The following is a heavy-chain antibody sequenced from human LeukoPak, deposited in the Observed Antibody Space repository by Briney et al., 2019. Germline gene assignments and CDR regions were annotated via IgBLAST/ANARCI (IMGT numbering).Heavy chain of an antibody. D-gene: IGHD3-10*01. J-gene: IGHJ5*02. V-gene: IGHV4-4*02. Sequence: SGTLSLTCAVSGDSISSSNWWSWVRQPPGKGLEGIGEIYHSGSTNYNPSLKSRVTISVDKSKNQFSLKLSSVTAADTAVYYCARAPMVRGVIEWFDPWGQGTLVTVSS. CDR1: GDSISSSNW. CDR3: ARAPMVRGVIEWFDP. CDR2: IYHSGST.